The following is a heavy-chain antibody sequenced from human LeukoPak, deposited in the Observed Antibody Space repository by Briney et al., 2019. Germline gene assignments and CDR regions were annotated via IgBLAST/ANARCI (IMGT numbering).Heavy chain of an antibody. V-gene: IGHV3-23*01. CDR3: ARFGDYDILTGYMDY. CDR2: ISGTGDYT. CDR1: GFTFSSNA. D-gene: IGHD3-9*01. J-gene: IGHJ4*02. Sequence: GGSLRLSCAASGFTFSSNAISWVRQAPGKGLQLVAAISGTGDYTYYADSVRGRFTISRDHSKNTLYLQMNSLRAEDTAVYYCARFGDYDILTGYMDYWGQGTLVTVSS.